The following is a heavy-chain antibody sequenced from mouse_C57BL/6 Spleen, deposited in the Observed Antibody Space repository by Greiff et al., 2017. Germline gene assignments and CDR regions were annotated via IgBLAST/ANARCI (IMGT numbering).Heavy chain of an antibody. J-gene: IGHJ1*03. Sequence: EVQLQQSGPELVKPGASVKMSCKASGYTFTDYNMHWVKQSHGKSLEWIGYINPNNGGTSNNQKFKGKATLTVNKSSSTAYMELRSLTSEDSAVXYWAREEGNWAGWYLDVWGTGTTVTVSS. V-gene: IGHV1-22*01. CDR2: INPNNGGT. CDR3: AREEGNWAGWYLDV. CDR1: GYTFTDYN. D-gene: IGHD4-1*01.